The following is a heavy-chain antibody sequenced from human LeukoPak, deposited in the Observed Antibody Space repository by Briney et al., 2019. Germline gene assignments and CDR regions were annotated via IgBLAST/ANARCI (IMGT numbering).Heavy chain of an antibody. CDR2: INHNGNVN. CDR3: GRGGGLDV. Sequence: GGSLRLSCAASGFTFSSYWMNWARQAPGKGLEWVASINHNGNVNYYVDSVKGRFTISRDNAKNSLYLQMSNLRAEDTAVYFLGRGGGLDVWGQGGTVTVSS. CDR1: GFTFSSYW. V-gene: IGHV3-7*03. D-gene: IGHD3-16*01. J-gene: IGHJ6*02.